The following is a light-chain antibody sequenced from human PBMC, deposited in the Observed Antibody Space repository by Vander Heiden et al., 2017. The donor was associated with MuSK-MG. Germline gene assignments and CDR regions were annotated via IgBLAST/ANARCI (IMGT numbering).Light chain of an antibody. CDR3: CSYAGSYTSYV. CDR1: SSDVGGYNY. Sequence: QSALTQPRSVSGSPGQSVTIPCTGTSSDVGGYNYVSWYQQHPGKAPKLMIYDVSTRPSGVPDRFSGSKSGNTASLTISGLQAEDEADYYCCSYAGSYTSYVFGTGTKVTVL. CDR2: DVS. V-gene: IGLV2-11*01. J-gene: IGLJ1*01.